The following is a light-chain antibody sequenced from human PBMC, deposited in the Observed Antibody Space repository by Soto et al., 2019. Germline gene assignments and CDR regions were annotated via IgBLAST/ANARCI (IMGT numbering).Light chain of an antibody. CDR1: SSDVGGYNY. CDR2: EVY. Sequence: QSVLAQRPSAYGCPSQSATIYCTGTSSDVGGYNYVSWYQHHPGKAPKLIIYEVYKRPSGVPDRFSGSKSGNTAALTVSGLQAEDEADYCCSSYVGTNSYVFGTGTKAT. V-gene: IGLV2-8*01. CDR3: SSYVGTNSYV. J-gene: IGLJ1*01.